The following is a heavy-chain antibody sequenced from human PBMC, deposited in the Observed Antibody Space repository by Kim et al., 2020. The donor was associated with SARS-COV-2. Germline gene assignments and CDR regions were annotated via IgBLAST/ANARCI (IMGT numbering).Heavy chain of an antibody. CDR2: INTNTGNP. Sequence: ASVKVSCKASGYTFTSYAMNWVRQAPGQGLEWVGWINTNTGNPTYAQGFTGRFVFSLDTSVSTAYLQISSLKAEDTAVYYCARENIDEDIVVVVAATGGFQHWGQGTLVTVSS. CDR3: ARENIDEDIVVVVAATGGFQH. D-gene: IGHD2-15*01. J-gene: IGHJ1*01. CDR1: GYTFTSYA. V-gene: IGHV7-4-1*02.